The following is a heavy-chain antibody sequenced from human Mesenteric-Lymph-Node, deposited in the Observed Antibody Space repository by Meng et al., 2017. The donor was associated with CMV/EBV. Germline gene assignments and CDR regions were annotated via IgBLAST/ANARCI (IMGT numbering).Heavy chain of an antibody. CDR1: GFTFSDYY. V-gene: IGHV3-11*04. J-gene: IGHJ4*02. D-gene: IGHD2-2*02. Sequence: GESLKISCAASGFTFSDYYMSWIRQAPGRGLEWVSYISSTSSTIYYADSVKGRFTISRDNAKNSLYLQMNGLRAEDTAVYYCARAYCTSISCYTGLFDYWGQGTLVTVSS. CDR2: ISSTSSTI. CDR3: ARAYCTSISCYTGLFDY.